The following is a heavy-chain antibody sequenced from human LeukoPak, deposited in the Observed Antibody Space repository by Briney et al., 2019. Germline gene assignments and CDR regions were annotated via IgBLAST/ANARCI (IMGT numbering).Heavy chain of an antibody. Sequence: SETLSLTCTVSGGSISSYYWSWIRQPAGKGLECIGRVYSSGSTNYNPSLKSRVTMSIDTSKNRFSLKLNSVTAADTAVYYCARTVDTSVVGDYWGQGTLVTVSS. CDR3: ARTVDTSVVGDY. D-gene: IGHD5-18*01. V-gene: IGHV4-4*07. J-gene: IGHJ4*02. CDR1: GGSISSYY. CDR2: VYSSGST.